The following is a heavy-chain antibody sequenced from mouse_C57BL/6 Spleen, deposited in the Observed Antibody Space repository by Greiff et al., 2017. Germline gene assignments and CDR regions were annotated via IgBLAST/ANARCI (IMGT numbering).Heavy chain of an antibody. V-gene: IGHV1-50*01. CDR1: GYTFTSYW. D-gene: IGHD1-1*01. CDR3: ARSLYYGSSYDAMDY. J-gene: IGHJ4*01. CDR2: IDPSDSYT. Sequence: QVQLQQPGAELVKPGASVKLSCKASGYTFTSYWMQWVKQRPGQGLEWIGEIDPSDSYTNYNQKFKGKATLTVDTSSSTAYMQLISLTSEDSAVYYCARSLYYGSSYDAMDYWGQGTSVTVSS.